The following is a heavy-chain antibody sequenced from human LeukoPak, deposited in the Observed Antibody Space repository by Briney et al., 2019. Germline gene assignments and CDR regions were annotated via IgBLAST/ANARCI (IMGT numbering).Heavy chain of an antibody. CDR3: ARDAGIAAAGTTPHDAFDI. CDR1: GFTFSSYS. Sequence: GGSLRLSCAASGFTFSSYSMNWVRQAPGKGLEWVSSISSSSSYIYYADSVKGRFTISRDNAKNSLYLQMNSLRAEDTAVYYCARDAGIAAAGTTPHDAFDIWGQGTMVTVSS. V-gene: IGHV3-21*01. CDR2: ISSSSSYI. J-gene: IGHJ3*02. D-gene: IGHD6-13*01.